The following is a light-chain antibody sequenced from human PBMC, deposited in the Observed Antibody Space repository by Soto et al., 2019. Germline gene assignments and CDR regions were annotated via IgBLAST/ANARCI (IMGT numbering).Light chain of an antibody. J-gene: IGKJ2*01. CDR2: AAS. V-gene: IGKV1-9*01. Sequence: DIPLTQSPSFLSASVGDRVTITCRASQGISSYLAWYQQKPGKAPKLLIYAASTLQSRVTSRFRGSGSGTEFPLTISSLQPEDFATYYCQQLNSYPFGQGTKLEIK. CDR1: QGISSY. CDR3: QQLNSYP.